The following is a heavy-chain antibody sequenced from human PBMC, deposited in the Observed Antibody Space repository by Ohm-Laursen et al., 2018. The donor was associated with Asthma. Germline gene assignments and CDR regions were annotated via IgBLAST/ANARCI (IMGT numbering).Heavy chain of an antibody. J-gene: IGHJ6*02. CDR3: ARGIEHYYYYGMDV. CDR2: ISYEGSNK. V-gene: IGHV3-30-3*01. CDR1: GFTFSSYA. Sequence: SLRLFCAASGFTFSSYAVHWVRQAPGQGLGWVAVISYEGSNKYYADSVKGRFTISRDNSKNTLYLQMNSLRAEDTAVYYCARGIEHYYYYGMDVWGQGTMVTVSS.